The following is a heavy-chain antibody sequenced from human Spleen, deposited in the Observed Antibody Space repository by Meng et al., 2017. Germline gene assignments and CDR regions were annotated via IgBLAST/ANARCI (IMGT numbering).Heavy chain of an antibody. Sequence: GESLKISCAASGFTFSSYAMSWVRQAPGKGLEWVSLISTAGDTYYPGSVKDRFTISRENAKNSLYLQMNSLRAGDTAVYYCARTWFGPRDYYYGMDVWGQGTTVTVSS. CDR3: ARTWFGPRDYYYGMDV. D-gene: IGHD3-10*01. V-gene: IGHV3-13*01. CDR2: ISTAGDT. CDR1: GFTFSSYA. J-gene: IGHJ6*02.